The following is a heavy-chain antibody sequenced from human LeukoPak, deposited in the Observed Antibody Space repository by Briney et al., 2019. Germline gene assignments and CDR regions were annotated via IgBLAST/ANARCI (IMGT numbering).Heavy chain of an antibody. CDR3: ARASDYGEIDY. CDR2: IYHSGST. D-gene: IGHD4-17*01. Sequence: SETLSLTCAVSCYSISSGYYWGWIRQPPGKGLEWIGSIYHSGSTYYNPSLKSRVTISVDTSKNQFSLKLSSVTAADTAVYYCARASDYGEIDYWGQGTLVTVSS. CDR1: CYSISSGYY. V-gene: IGHV4-38-2*01. J-gene: IGHJ4*02.